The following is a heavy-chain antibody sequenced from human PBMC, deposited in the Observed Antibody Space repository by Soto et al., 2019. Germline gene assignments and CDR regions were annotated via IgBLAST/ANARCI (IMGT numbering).Heavy chain of an antibody. Sequence: SETLSLTCAVYGGSFSGYYWSWIRQPPGKGLEWIGEINHSGSTNYNPSLKSRVTISVDTSKNQSSLKLSSVTAADTAVYYCARGPLLRGYSYGYWFDPWGQGTLVTVSS. D-gene: IGHD5-18*01. CDR3: ARGPLLRGYSYGYWFDP. V-gene: IGHV4-34*01. CDR1: GGSFSGYY. J-gene: IGHJ5*02. CDR2: INHSGST.